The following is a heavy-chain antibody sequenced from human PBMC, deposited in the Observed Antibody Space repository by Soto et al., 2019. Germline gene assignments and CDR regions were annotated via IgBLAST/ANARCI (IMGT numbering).Heavy chain of an antibody. V-gene: IGHV3-73*01. CDR1: GFTFSGSA. J-gene: IGHJ6*03. D-gene: IGHD3-3*01. Sequence: VQLVESGGGLVQPGGSLKLSCAASGFTFSGSAMHWVRQASGKGLEWVGRIRSKANNYATAYGASVKGRFTISRDDSKNTAYLQMNSLETEDTAVYYCSRQASDFWSGKPQYYMDVWGKGTTVTVSS. CDR2: IRSKANNYAT. CDR3: SRQASDFWSGKPQYYMDV.